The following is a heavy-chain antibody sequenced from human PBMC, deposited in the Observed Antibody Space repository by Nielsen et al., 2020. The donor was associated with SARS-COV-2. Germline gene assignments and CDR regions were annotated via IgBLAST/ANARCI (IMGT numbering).Heavy chain of an antibody. D-gene: IGHD3-3*01. V-gene: IGHV4-30-4*01. CDR3: ARGGTIFEVVNSGMDV. CDR1: GGSISSGDYY. J-gene: IGHJ6*02. CDR2: IYYSGST. Sequence: LRLSCTVSGGSISSGDYYWSWIRQPPGKGLEWIGYIYYSGSTYYNPSLKSRVTISVDTSKNQFSLKLSSVTAADTALYYCARGGTIFEVVNSGMDVWGQGTTVTVSS.